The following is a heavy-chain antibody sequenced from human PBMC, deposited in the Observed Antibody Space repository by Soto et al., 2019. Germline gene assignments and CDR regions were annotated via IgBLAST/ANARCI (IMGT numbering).Heavy chain of an antibody. D-gene: IGHD3-10*01. V-gene: IGHV3-21*01. CDR3: ARGASITMVRGVITPLDV. Sequence: EVQLVESGGGLVKPGGSLRLSCAASGFTFSSYSMNWVRQAPGKGLEWVSSISSSSSYIYYADSVKDRFTISRDNAKNSLYLQMNSLRAEDTAVYYCARGASITMVRGVITPLDVWGQGTMVTVSS. CDR2: ISSSSSYI. J-gene: IGHJ6*02. CDR1: GFTFSSYS.